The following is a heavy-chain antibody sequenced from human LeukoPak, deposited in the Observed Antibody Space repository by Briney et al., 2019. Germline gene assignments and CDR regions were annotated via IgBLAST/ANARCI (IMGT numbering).Heavy chain of an antibody. J-gene: IGHJ4*02. V-gene: IGHV3-9*01. CDR1: GFTFDGYG. D-gene: IGHD3-9*01. CDR2: ITWNSDDM. CDR3: TKVTDWRTGFDY. Sequence: GGSLRLSCAASGFTFDGYGMYWVRQAPGKGLEWVSGITWNSDDMAYADSVKGRFTISRDNAKNCLCLQMNSLRVEDTALYYCTKVTDWRTGFDYWGQGTLVTVSS.